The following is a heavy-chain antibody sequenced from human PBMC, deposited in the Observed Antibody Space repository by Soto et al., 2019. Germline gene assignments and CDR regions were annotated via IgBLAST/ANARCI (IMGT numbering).Heavy chain of an antibody. J-gene: IGHJ6*02. CDR1: GGSISSGDYY. D-gene: IGHD2-2*01. V-gene: IGHV4-30-4*01. CDR2: IYYSGST. CDR3: ARAYCSSTSFYGPYYYYGMDV. Sequence: TLSLTCTVSGGSISSGDYYWSWIRQPPGKGLEWIGYIYYSGSTYYNPSLKSRVTISVDTSKNQFSLKLSSVTAADTAVYYCARAYCSSTSFYGPYYYYGMDVWGQGTTVTVAS.